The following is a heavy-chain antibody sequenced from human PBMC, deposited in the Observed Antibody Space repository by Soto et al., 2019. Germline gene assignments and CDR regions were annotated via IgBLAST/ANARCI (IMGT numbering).Heavy chain of an antibody. CDR2: IYHSGST. CDR3: ACSRSNYGDYYYYGMDV. J-gene: IGHJ6*02. V-gene: IGHV4-30-2*01. CDR1: GGSISSGGYS. Sequence: PSETLSLTCAVSGGSISSGGYSWSWIRQPPGKGLEWIGYIYHSGSTYYNPSLKSRVTISVDRSKNQFSLKLSSVTAADTAVYYCACSRSNYGDYYYYGMDVWGQGTTVTVSS. D-gene: IGHD4-4*01.